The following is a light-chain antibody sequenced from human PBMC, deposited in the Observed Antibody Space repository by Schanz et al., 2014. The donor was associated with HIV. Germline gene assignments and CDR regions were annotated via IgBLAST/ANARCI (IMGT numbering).Light chain of an antibody. CDR2: DAF. V-gene: IGKV3-20*01. CDR1: QSVSSSY. Sequence: EIELTQSPGTLSLSPGERATLSCRASQSVSSSYLAWYQQKPGQAPRLLIYDAFTRATGVPARFSGSGSGTDFILTISRLEPEDFAVYYCQQHGGSPETFGQGTKVEIK. CDR3: QQHGGSPET. J-gene: IGKJ1*01.